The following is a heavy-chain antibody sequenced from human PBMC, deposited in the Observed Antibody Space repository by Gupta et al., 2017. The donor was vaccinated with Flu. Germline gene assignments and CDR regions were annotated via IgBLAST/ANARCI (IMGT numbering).Heavy chain of an antibody. J-gene: IGHJ4*02. CDR2: SGSGGST. CDR3: AKDALVGYYYDSSGLDY. D-gene: IGHD3-22*01. V-gene: IGHV3-23*01. Sequence: SGSGGSTYYADSVKGRFTISRDNSKNTLFLQMNSLRAEDTAVYYCAKDALVGYYYDSSGLDYWGQGTLVTVSS.